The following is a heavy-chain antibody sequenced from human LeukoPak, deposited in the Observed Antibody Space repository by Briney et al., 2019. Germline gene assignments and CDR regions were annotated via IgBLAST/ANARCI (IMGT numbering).Heavy chain of an antibody. V-gene: IGHV3-30*18. Sequence: GRSLRLSCAASGFTFSSYGMHWVRQAPGKGLEWVAVISYDGSNKYYADSVKGRFTISRDNSKNTLYLQMNGLRAEDTAVYYCANYVDYWGQGTLVTVSS. CDR3: ANYVDY. CDR1: GFTFSSYG. J-gene: IGHJ4*02. CDR2: ISYDGSNK.